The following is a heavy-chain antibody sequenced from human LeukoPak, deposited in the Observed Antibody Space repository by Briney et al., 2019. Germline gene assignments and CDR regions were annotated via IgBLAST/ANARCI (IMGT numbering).Heavy chain of an antibody. J-gene: IGHJ4*02. CDR1: GGSISSDY. CDR2: IYYSGRT. Sequence: SETLSLTCTVSGGSISSDYWSWIRQPPGKGLEWIGYIYYSGRTDYNPSLQSRVTISVDTSKNQFSLKLSSVTAADTAVYYCARRQARPERFDSWGQGVLVTVSS. CDR3: ARRQARPERFDS. V-gene: IGHV4-59*01. D-gene: IGHD6-25*01.